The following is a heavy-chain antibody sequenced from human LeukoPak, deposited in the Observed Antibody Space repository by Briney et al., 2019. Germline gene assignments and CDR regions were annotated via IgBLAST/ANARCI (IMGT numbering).Heavy chain of an antibody. CDR2: ISYSGST. J-gene: IGHJ4*02. Sequence: SETLSLTCTVSGASLSSYYCSWIRQSPGKGLEWIGLISYSGSTKYNSSLESRVTISADTSKSQCSLKLSSVTAADTAVYYCVRGAGWLPDYWGQGTLVAVSS. CDR1: GASLSSYY. D-gene: IGHD5-24*01. V-gene: IGHV4-59*01. CDR3: VRGAGWLPDY.